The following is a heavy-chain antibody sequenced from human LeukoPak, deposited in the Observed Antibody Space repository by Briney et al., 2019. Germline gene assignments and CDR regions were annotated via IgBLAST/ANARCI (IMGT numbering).Heavy chain of an antibody. CDR3: AREGAAAGTFDY. V-gene: IGHV3-20*01. D-gene: IGHD6-13*01. J-gene: IGHJ4*02. Sequence: PGGSLRLSCAASGFTFSSYSMNWVRQAPGKGLEWVSGINWNGGSTGYADSVKGRFTISRDNAKNSLYLQMNSLRAEDTALYHCAREGAAAGTFDYWGQGTLATVSS. CDR2: INWNGGST. CDR1: GFTFSSYS.